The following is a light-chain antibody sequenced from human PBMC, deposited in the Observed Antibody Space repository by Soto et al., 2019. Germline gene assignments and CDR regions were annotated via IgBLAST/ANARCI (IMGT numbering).Light chain of an antibody. J-gene: IGKJ5*01. CDR3: QQRSNWSIT. V-gene: IGKV3-11*01. Sequence: EIVLTQSPATLSLSPGERATLSCRASQSVSSYLAWYQQKPGQAPRLLIYDASNRATGIPARFSGSGSGTDFTLTISSLEPEDVAVYYCQQRSNWSITFGQGIRLEIK. CDR1: QSVSSY. CDR2: DAS.